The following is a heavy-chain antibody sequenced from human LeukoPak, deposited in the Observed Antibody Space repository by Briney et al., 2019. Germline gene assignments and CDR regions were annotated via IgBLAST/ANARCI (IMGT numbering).Heavy chain of an antibody. V-gene: IGHV4-4*07. CDR2: IYTSGST. D-gene: IGHD6-13*01. CDR3: ARSPSNIATKHDNAFDI. J-gene: IGHJ3*02. CDR1: GGSISSYY. Sequence: SETLSLTCTVSGGSISSYYWSWIRQPAGKGLEWIGRIYTSGSTNYNPSLKSRVTTSVDTSKNQYSLKLSSVTAADTAVYYCARSPSNIATKHDNAFDIWGQGTMVTVSS.